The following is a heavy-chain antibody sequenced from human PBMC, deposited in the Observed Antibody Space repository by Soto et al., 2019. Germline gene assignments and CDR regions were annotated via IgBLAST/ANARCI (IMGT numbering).Heavy chain of an antibody. V-gene: IGHV3-48*03. CDR2: IGNLGQTL. CDR3: ARDDSGKNSCHFAMDL. CDR1: SFTFKSFE. Sequence: FMINSWLPTSFTFKSFESNWFCQAPGRCLAWISYIGNLGQTLYYADSVKGRFTVSREKAKNHMYMQLNSLRPQDTAVYFCARDDSGKNSCHFAMDLWGQGTTVNVSS. J-gene: IGHJ6*02. D-gene: IGHD6-19*01.